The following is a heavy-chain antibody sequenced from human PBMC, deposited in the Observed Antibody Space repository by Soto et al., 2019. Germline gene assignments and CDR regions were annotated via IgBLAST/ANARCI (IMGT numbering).Heavy chain of an antibody. CDR2: XSYDGSNR. V-gene: IGHV3-30*18. CDR1: GDSGFSFSSYG. Sequence: QVHLVESGGGVVQPGGSLRLSCAASGDSGFSFSSYGIHWVRQAPGXXXXXXXXXSYDGSNRHFADSVKGRFAVSRDDAMHTVYLQMNALRPEDTAVYYCAKDRMVRSYYYGMDVWGQGTTVTVSS. D-gene: IGHD5-18*01. J-gene: IGHJ6*02. CDR3: AKDRMVRSYYYGMDV.